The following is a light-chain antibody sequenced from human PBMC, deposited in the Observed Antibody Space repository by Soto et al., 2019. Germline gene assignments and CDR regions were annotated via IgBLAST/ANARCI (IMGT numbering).Light chain of an antibody. J-gene: IGKJ4*01. CDR1: QSVGSNY. V-gene: IGKV3-20*01. Sequence: ESVLTQSPGTLSLSRGERATLSCRASQSVGSNYLAWYQQKPGQATRLLIFGASSRAAGIPDRFSGSGSGTDFTLTISRLEPEDFAVYYCQQYGGSPGTFGQGTKVEVK. CDR2: GAS. CDR3: QQYGGSPGT.